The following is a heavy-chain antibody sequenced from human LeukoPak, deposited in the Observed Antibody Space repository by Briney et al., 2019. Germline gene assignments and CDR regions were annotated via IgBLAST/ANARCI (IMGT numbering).Heavy chain of an antibody. Sequence: GASVKVSCKASGYTFTSYAMNWVRQAPGQGLEWMGWINTNTGNPTYAQGFTGRFAFSLDTSVSTAYLQISSLKAEDTAVYYCARDAWFGELFAFDIWGQGTMVTVSS. J-gene: IGHJ3*02. CDR3: ARDAWFGELFAFDI. CDR1: GYTFTSYA. V-gene: IGHV7-4-1*02. CDR2: INTNTGNP. D-gene: IGHD3-10*01.